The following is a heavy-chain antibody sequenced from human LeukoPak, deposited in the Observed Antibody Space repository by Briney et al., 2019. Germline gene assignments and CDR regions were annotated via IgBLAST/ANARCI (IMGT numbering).Heavy chain of an antibody. Sequence: GGSLRLSCAASGLTFSTYSMTWVRLVPGKGLEWVSGISGSGDTTYYADSVKGRFTISRDNSKSTLFLQMNSLRVEDTAIYYCAKDRGYWGQGTLVTVSS. CDR2: ISGSGDTT. V-gene: IGHV3-23*01. CDR3: AKDRGY. CDR1: GLTFSTYS. J-gene: IGHJ4*02.